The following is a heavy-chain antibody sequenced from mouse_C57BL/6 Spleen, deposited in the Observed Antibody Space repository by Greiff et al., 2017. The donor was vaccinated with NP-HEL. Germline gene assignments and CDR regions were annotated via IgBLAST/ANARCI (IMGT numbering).Heavy chain of an antibody. CDR2: IDPSDSYT. J-gene: IGHJ1*03. D-gene: IGHD2-3*01. CDR1: GYTFTSYW. Sequence: QVQLQQPGAELVMPGASVKLSCKASGYTFTSYWMHWVKQRPGQGLEWIGEIDPSDSYTNYNQKFKGKSTFTVDKSSSTAYMQLSSLTSEDSAVYYCARTDIRLLPYWYFDVWGTGTTFTVSS. V-gene: IGHV1-69*01. CDR3: ARTDIRLLPYWYFDV.